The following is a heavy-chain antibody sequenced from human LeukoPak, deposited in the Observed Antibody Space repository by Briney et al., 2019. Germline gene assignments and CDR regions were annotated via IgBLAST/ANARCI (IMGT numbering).Heavy chain of an antibody. Sequence: GGSLRLSCSASGFTFSSYAMHWVRQPPGKGLEYVSAISSNGGTTYYADCVKGRFTISRDNSKSTLYLQMSSLRAEGTAVYCGVKGTAAVTLWGQGTLVTVSS. CDR3: VKGTAAVTL. CDR1: GFTFSSYA. CDR2: ISSNGGTT. V-gene: IGHV3-64D*06. J-gene: IGHJ4*02. D-gene: IGHD6-13*01.